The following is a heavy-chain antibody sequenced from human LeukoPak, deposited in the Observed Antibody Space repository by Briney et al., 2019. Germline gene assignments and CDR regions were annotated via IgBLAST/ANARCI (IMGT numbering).Heavy chain of an antibody. J-gene: IGHJ6*03. V-gene: IGHV4-39*01. Sequence: RPSETLSLTCTVSGGSINTANYYWGWLRQPPGKGLEWIGSIYYSETTYDNPSLKSRVTISIETSKNQFSLRLSSVTASDTAVYYCARQRADYYYYYVDVWDEGTTVAVS. CDR1: GGSINTANYY. CDR2: IYYSETT. CDR3: ARQRADYYYYYVDV.